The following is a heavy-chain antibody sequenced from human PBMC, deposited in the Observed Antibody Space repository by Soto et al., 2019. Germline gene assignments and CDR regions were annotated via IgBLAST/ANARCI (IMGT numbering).Heavy chain of an antibody. D-gene: IGHD1-1*01. CDR2: INDDGDRT. CDR3: AREECTTRRPYLYSGMDV. Sequence: EVQLLESGGGLVQPGGSLKLSCAVSGFTFSIYAMCWVRQAPGKGLEWVSGINDDGDRTYYPDSVKGRFTISRDNSKNTLHLQMNSLRAEDTAVYYCAREECTTRRPYLYSGMDVWGQGTTVTVSS. J-gene: IGHJ6*02. CDR1: GFTFSIYA. V-gene: IGHV3-23*01.